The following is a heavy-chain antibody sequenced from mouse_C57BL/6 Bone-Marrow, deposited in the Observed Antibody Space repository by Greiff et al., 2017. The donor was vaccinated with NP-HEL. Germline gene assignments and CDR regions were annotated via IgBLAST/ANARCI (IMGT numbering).Heavy chain of an antibody. V-gene: IGHV1-74*01. CDR3: AIYGDGYYVHYYAMDY. D-gene: IGHD2-3*01. CDR2: IHPSDSDT. Sequence: QVQLQQPGAELVKPGASVKVSCKASGYTFTSYWMHWVKQRPGQGLEWIGRIHPSDSDTNYNQKFKDKATLTVDKSSSTAYMQLSSLTSEDSAVYYCAIYGDGYYVHYYAMDYWGQGTSVTVSS. J-gene: IGHJ4*01. CDR1: GYTFTSYW.